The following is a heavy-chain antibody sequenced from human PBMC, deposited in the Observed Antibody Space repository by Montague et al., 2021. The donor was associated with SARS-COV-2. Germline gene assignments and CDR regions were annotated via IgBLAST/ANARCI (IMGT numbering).Heavy chain of an antibody. CDR3: VRDQGRSNWNYPDY. CDR1: GGSISGYY. D-gene: IGHD1-20*01. Sequence: SKTLSLTCTVSGGSISGYYWSGFRQSAGKGLEWIGRIYNSGSTSYNPSLKSRVTMSVDTSKNQFSLKLSSVTAADTAVYYCVRDQGRSNWNYPDYWGQGTLVTVSS. CDR2: IYNSGST. J-gene: IGHJ4*02. V-gene: IGHV4-4*07.